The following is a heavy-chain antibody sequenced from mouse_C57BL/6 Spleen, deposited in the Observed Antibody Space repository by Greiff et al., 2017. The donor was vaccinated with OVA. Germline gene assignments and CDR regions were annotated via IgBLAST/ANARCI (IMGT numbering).Heavy chain of an antibody. Sequence: VQLQQSGPELVKPGASVKISCKASGYSFTGYYMNWVKQSPEKSLEWIGEINPSTGGTTYNQKFKAKATLTVDKSSSTAYMQLKSLTSEDSAVYYCAYGKDYAMDYWGQGTSVTVSS. CDR1: GYSFTGYY. CDR2: INPSTGGT. CDR3: AYGKDYAMDY. D-gene: IGHD2-1*01. V-gene: IGHV1-42*01. J-gene: IGHJ4*01.